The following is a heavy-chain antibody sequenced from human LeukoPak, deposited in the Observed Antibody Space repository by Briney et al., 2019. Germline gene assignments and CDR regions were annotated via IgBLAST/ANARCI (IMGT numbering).Heavy chain of an antibody. CDR1: GFTFSSYG. D-gene: IGHD3-10*01. J-gene: IGHJ4*02. CDR3: AKDLLWFGELSSPDY. CDR2: IWYDGSNK. Sequence: SLRLSCAASGFTFSSYGMHWVRQAPGKGLEWVAVIWYDGSNKYYADSVKGRFTISRDNSKNTLYLQMNSLRAEDTAVHYCAKDLLWFGELSSPDYWGQGTLVTVSS. V-gene: IGHV3-33*06.